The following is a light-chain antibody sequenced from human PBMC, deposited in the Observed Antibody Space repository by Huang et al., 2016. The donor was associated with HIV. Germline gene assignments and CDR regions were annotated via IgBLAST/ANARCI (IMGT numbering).Light chain of an antibody. J-gene: IGKJ3*01. Sequence: EIVLTQSPGTLSLSPGDRATLSCRASQSVDSTYLAWYQQKPGQAPRLLIYGASSRATGIPDRFSGSGAGTDFTLTISRLEPEDFAVYYCQQYSRSLFTFGPGTKVDIK. CDR1: QSVDSTY. CDR3: QQYSRSLFT. CDR2: GAS. V-gene: IGKV3-20*01.